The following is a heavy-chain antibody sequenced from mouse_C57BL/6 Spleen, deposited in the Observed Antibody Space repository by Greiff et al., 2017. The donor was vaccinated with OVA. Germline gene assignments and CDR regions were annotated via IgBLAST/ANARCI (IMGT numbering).Heavy chain of an antibody. Sequence: QVQLQQPGAELVRPGSSVKLSCKASGYTFTSYWMDWVKQRPGQGLEWIGNIYPSDSETHYNQKFKDKATLTVDKSSSTAYMQLSSLTSEDSAVDYCARIYYGNYWYFDVWGTGTTVTVSS. CDR3: ARIYYGNYWYFDV. J-gene: IGHJ1*03. CDR2: IYPSDSET. CDR1: GYTFTSYW. D-gene: IGHD2-1*01. V-gene: IGHV1-61*01.